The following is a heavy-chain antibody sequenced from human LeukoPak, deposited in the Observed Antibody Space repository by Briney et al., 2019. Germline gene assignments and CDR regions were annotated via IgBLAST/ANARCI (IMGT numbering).Heavy chain of an antibody. V-gene: IGHV3-7*03. J-gene: IGHJ4*02. CDR3: ARVFRVHFDY. CDR2: IKQDGSEM. D-gene: IGHD3-10*01. CDR1: GFTFSSYG. Sequence: PGGSLRLSCAASGFTFSSYGMHWVRQAPGKGLEWVANIKQDGSEMFYVDSVKGRFTISRDNAKNSLFLQMNSLRAEDTAVYYCARVFRVHFDYWGQGTLVTVSS.